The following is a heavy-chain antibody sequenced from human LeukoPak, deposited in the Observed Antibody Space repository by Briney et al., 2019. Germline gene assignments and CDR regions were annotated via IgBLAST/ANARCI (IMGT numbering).Heavy chain of an antibody. CDR2: INHSGST. Sequence: PSETLSLTCTVSGGSISSYYWSWIRQPPGKGLEWIGEINHSGSTNYNPSLKSRVTISVDTSKNQFSLKLSSVTAADTAVYYCAASITGTTRFFDYWGQGTLVTVSS. V-gene: IGHV4-34*01. CDR3: AASITGTTRFFDY. D-gene: IGHD1-7*01. CDR1: GGSISSYY. J-gene: IGHJ4*02.